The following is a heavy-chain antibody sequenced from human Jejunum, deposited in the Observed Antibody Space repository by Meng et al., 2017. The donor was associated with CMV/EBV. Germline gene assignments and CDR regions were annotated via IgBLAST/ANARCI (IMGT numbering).Heavy chain of an antibody. CDR1: FSVRTFT. CDR3: AKGVTSGSPYRAFDL. Sequence: FSVRTFTMGGVRQAPGKGLECVSTFDVNGGGATLYTDSVKGRFTTSRDTSENTLYLQMNSLRVDDTALYYCAKGVTSGSPYRAFDLLGQGTKVTVSS. CDR2: FDVNGGGAT. D-gene: IGHD3-22*01. V-gene: IGHV3-23*01. J-gene: IGHJ3*01.